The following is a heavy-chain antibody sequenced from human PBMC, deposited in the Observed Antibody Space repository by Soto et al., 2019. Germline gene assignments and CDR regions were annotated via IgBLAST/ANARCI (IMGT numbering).Heavy chain of an antibody. CDR1: GFTFISYG. J-gene: IGHJ4*02. D-gene: IGHD1-20*01. Sequence: PGGSLRLSCAASGFTFISYGMHWVRQAPGKGLEWVAVISYDGSNKYYADSVKGRFTISRDNSKNTLYLQMNSLRAEDTAVYYCAKDPTEMATITDYFDYWGQGTLVTVSS. CDR2: ISYDGSNK. CDR3: AKDPTEMATITDYFDY. V-gene: IGHV3-30*18.